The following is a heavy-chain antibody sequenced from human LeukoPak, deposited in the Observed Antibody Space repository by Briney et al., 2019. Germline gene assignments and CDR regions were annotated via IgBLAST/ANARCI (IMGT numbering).Heavy chain of an antibody. Sequence: ASVKVSCKASGYTFINYAINWGRQAPGQRLEWVGWINAVNGNTKYSPKFQGRISITRDTSASTAYMELSSLTSEDTAVYYCARGPRAAADDYWGQGTLVTVSS. V-gene: IGHV1-3*01. D-gene: IGHD6-13*01. CDR2: INAVNGNT. CDR3: ARGPRAAADDY. CDR1: GYTFINYA. J-gene: IGHJ4*02.